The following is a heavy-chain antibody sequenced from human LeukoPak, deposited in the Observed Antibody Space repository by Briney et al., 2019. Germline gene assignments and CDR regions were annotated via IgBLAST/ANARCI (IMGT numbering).Heavy chain of an antibody. J-gene: IGHJ4*02. CDR3: ARGPHYGDYEGNWHY. Sequence: ASVKVPCKASGYTFTSYAMNWVRQAPGQGLEWMGWINTNTGNPTYAQGFTGRFVFSLDTSVSTAYLQISSLKAEDTAVYYCARGPHYGDYEGNWHYWGQGTLVTVSS. CDR2: INTNTGNP. D-gene: IGHD4-17*01. V-gene: IGHV7-4-1*02. CDR1: GYTFTSYA.